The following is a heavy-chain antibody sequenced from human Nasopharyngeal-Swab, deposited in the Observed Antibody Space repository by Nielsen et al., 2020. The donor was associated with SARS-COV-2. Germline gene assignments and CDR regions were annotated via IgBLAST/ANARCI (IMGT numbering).Heavy chain of an antibody. Sequence: VESLMISCKGSGYSFTTYWIGWVRQMPGKGLEWMGIIYPGDSNTRYSPSFQGQVTISVDKYSSTAYLQWSSLKASDTAIYYCARPMRPMGHYYFGMDVWGQGTTVTVSS. V-gene: IGHV5-51*01. CDR3: ARPMRPMGHYYFGMDV. CDR2: IYPGDSNT. J-gene: IGHJ6*02. D-gene: IGHD1-26*01. CDR1: GYSFTTYW.